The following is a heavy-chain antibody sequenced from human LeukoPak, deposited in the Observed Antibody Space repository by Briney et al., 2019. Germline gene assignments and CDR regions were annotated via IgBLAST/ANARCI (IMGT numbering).Heavy chain of an antibody. J-gene: IGHJ4*02. D-gene: IGHD3-22*01. CDR3: ATSRDSSGVD. CDR2: INHDGSVK. Sequence: GGSLRLSCAASGFTFSNYAMHWVRQAPGKGLEWVANINHDGSVKYYLDSVKGRFTISRDNAKNSLYLQMNSLRAEDTAVYYCATSRDSSGVDWGQGNLVTVSS. V-gene: IGHV3-7*01. CDR1: GFTFSNYA.